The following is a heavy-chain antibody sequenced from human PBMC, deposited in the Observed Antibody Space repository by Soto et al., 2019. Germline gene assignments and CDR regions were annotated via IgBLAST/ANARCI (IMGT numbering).Heavy chain of an antibody. J-gene: IGHJ6*03. CDR1: GFTFSSYA. CDR3: ANIPIVVPAQSSYYYYYMDV. V-gene: IGHV3-23*01. CDR2: ISGSGGST. D-gene: IGHD2-2*01. Sequence: EVQLLESGGGLVQPGGSLRLSCAASGFTFSSYAMSWVRQAPGKGLEWVSAISGSGGSTYYADSVKGRFTISRDNSKNTLYLQMNSLRAEDTAVYYCANIPIVVPAQSSYYYYYMDVWGKGTTVTVSS.